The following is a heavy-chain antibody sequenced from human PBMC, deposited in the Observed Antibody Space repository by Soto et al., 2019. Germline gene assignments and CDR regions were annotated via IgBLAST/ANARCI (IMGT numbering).Heavy chain of an antibody. Sequence: GGSLRLSCAASGFTFSSYSMNWVRQAPGKGLEWVSYISSSSSTIYYADSVKGRITISRDNAKNSLYQQMNSLRDEDTAVFYCAKDMKWGGMTTIHYFDSWGQGTLVTVSS. V-gene: IGHV3-48*02. CDR2: ISSSSSTI. J-gene: IGHJ4*02. D-gene: IGHD4-17*01. CDR3: AKDMKWGGMTTIHYFDS. CDR1: GFTFSSYS.